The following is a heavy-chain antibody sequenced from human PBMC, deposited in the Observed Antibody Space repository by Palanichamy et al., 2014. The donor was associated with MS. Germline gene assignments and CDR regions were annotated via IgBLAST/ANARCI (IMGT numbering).Heavy chain of an antibody. J-gene: IGHJ4*02. V-gene: IGHV4-34*01. CDR1: GGSFSGYY. D-gene: IGHD4-11*01. CDR2: INLSGST. Sequence: QVQLQQWGAGLLKPSETLSLTCAAFGGSFSGYYWSWIRQSSGKGLEWIGEINLSGSTNYNPSLKSRVTMSADTSKNQFSLKLRSMTAADTAVYFCARGGQFWAYWGQGTLVTVSS. CDR3: ARGGQFWAY.